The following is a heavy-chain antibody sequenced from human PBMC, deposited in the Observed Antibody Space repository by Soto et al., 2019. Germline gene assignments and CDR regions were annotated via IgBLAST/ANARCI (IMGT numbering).Heavy chain of an antibody. CDR1: GFTLSRHA. J-gene: IGHJ6*03. CDR3: AKRVVRGELYYYFYMDV. D-gene: IGHD3-10*01. V-gene: IGHV3-23*01. CDR2: IGGSGGT. Sequence: EVQLLESGGGLVQPGGSLRLSCAASGFTLSRHAMSWVRQAPGKGLEWVSTIGGSGGTYYADSVKGRFTISRDNSKNTLFLQMNSLRAEDTAVYYCAKRVVRGELYYYFYMDVWGKGSTVTVSS.